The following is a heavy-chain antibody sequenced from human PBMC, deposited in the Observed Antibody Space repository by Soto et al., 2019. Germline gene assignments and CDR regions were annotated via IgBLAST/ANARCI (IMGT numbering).Heavy chain of an antibody. CDR3: ARDRIAAAGYYFDY. CDR1: GYTFTGYY. J-gene: IGHJ4*02. V-gene: IGHV1-2*02. Sequence: ASVKVSCKASGYTFTGYYMHWVRQAPGQGLEWMGWINPNSGGTNYAQKFQGRATMTRDTSISTAYMELSRLRSDDTAVYYCARDRIAAAGYYFDYWGQGTLVTVSS. CDR2: INPNSGGT. D-gene: IGHD6-13*01.